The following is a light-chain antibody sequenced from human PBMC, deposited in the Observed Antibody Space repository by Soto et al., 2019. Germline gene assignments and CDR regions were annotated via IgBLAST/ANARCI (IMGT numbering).Light chain of an antibody. J-gene: IGKJ1*01. V-gene: IGKV3-20*01. CDR1: QSVSSSS. Sequence: EIVLTQSPGTLSLSPGERATLSCRASQSVSSSSLAWYQQKPGQAPRLFIYHASRRATGIPDRFSGSGSGTDFTLTISRLEPEDFAVYYCQQYGSSRTFGQGTKVEIK. CDR3: QQYGSSRT. CDR2: HAS.